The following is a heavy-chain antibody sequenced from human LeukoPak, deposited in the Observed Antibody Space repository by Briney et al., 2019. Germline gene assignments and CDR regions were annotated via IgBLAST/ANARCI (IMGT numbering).Heavy chain of an antibody. CDR1: GFTFSSYA. Sequence: GGSLRLSCAASGFTFSSYAMHWVRQAPGKGLEWVAVISYDGSNKYCADSVKGRFTISRDNSKNTPYLQMNSLRAEDTAVYYCARGGDIVVVPAAIVLDYWGQGTLVTVSS. D-gene: IGHD2-2*01. V-gene: IGHV3-30*04. CDR3: ARGGDIVVVPAAIVLDY. J-gene: IGHJ4*02. CDR2: ISYDGSNK.